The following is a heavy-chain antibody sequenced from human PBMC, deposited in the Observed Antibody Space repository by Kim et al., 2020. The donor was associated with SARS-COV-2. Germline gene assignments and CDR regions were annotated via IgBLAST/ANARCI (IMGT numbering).Heavy chain of an antibody. CDR3: AKDRDIVVVVAAIFDY. CDR1: GFTFSSYG. Sequence: GGSLRLSCAASGFTFSSYGMHWVRQAPGKGLEWVAVISYDGSNKYYADSVKGRFTISRDNSKNTLYLQMNSLRAEDTAVYYCAKDRDIVVVVAAIFDYWGQGTLVTVSS. D-gene: IGHD2-15*01. V-gene: IGHV3-30*18. CDR2: ISYDGSNK. J-gene: IGHJ4*02.